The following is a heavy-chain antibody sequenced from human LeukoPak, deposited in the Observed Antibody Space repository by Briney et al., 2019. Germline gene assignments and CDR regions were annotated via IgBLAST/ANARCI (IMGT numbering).Heavy chain of an antibody. V-gene: IGHV1-46*01. CDR2: IDPSGGST. CDR3: ARDGVAGTYYFDY. J-gene: IGHJ4*02. Sequence: AASVKVSCKASGYTFTTYYIHWVRQAPGQGLEWMGIIDPSGGSTSSPQKFQGRVTMTRDTSTSTAYMELSSLRSEDTAVYFCARDGVAGTYYFDYWGQGTPVTVSS. D-gene: IGHD6-19*01. CDR1: GYTFTTYY.